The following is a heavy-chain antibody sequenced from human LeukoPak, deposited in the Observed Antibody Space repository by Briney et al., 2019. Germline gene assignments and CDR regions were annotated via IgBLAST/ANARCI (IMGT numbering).Heavy chain of an antibody. CDR2: ISAYNGNT. D-gene: IGHD6-19*01. Sequence: ASVKVSRKASGYTITSYGISWVRQAPGQGLEWMGWISAYNGNTNYAQKLQGRVTMTTDTSTSTAYMELRSLRSDDTAVYYCARQSSGWYILDYWGQGTLVTVSS. V-gene: IGHV1-18*01. CDR3: ARQSSGWYILDY. CDR1: GYTITSYG. J-gene: IGHJ4*02.